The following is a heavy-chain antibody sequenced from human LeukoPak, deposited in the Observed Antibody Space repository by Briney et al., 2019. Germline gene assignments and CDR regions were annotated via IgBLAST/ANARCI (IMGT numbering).Heavy chain of an antibody. D-gene: IGHD6-19*01. Sequence: PGGSLRLSCAASRFTFSSYWMSWVRQAPGKGLEWVANIKQDGSEKYYVDSVKGRFTISRDNAKNSLYLQMNSLRAEDTAVYYCARVVLPTGYSSGWYPNWGQGTLVTVSS. CDR2: IKQDGSEK. V-gene: IGHV3-7*01. CDR1: RFTFSSYW. CDR3: ARVVLPTGYSSGWYPN. J-gene: IGHJ4*02.